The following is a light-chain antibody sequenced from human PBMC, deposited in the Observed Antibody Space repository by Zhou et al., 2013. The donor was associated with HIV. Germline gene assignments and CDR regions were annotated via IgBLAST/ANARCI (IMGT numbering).Light chain of an antibody. CDR1: QSIDGY. V-gene: IGKV1-39*01. CDR3: QQYKSYWLT. J-gene: IGKJ4*01. Sequence: DIQMTQSPSSLSASVGDRVTISCRASQSIDGYLNWYQQRPGKAPKLLIYTASNLQSGVPSRFSGSGSGTEFTLTITSLQPDDFATYYCQQYKSYWLTFGGGTKVEI. CDR2: TAS.